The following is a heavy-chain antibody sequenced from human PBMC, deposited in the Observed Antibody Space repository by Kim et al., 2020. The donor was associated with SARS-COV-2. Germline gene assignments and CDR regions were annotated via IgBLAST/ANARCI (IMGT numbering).Heavy chain of an antibody. D-gene: IGHD5-12*01. Sequence: GGSLRLSCAASGFTFSSYGMHWVRQAPGKGLEWVAVIWYDGSNKYYADSVKGRFTISRDNSKNTLYLQMNSLRAEDTAVYYCAKGIYEKAPLDAFDIWGQGTMVTVSS. CDR2: IWYDGSNK. V-gene: IGHV3-33*06. CDR1: GFTFSSYG. J-gene: IGHJ3*02. CDR3: AKGIYEKAPLDAFDI.